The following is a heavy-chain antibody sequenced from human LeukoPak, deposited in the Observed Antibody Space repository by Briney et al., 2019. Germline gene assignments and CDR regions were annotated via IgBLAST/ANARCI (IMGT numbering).Heavy chain of an antibody. Sequence: PGASVKVFCKSSGYIFTTYSITWVRQDPGQRREGMGWISAYNGNTKYARNLQGRVSMTTDTSTSKAYMELRSLRSDDTAVYYCARVGGYQSIDYWGQGTLVTVSS. CDR3: ARVGGYQSIDY. D-gene: IGHD1-26*01. J-gene: IGHJ4*02. CDR2: ISAYNGNT. CDR1: GYIFTTYS. V-gene: IGHV1-18*04.